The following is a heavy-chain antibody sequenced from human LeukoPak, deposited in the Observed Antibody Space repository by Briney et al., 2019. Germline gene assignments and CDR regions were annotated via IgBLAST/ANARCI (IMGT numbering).Heavy chain of an antibody. CDR1: GFTFSSYS. J-gene: IGHJ5*01. V-gene: IGHV3-21*01. CDR2: ISSSSSYI. CDR3: ARDISSSEHFYDP. D-gene: IGHD6-6*01. Sequence: KSGGSLRLSCAASGFTFSSYSMNWVRQAPGKGLEWVSSISSSSSYIYYADSVKGRFTISRDNAKNSLYLRMNSLRAEDTAVYYFARDISSSEHFYDPLGQGTLVTVSS.